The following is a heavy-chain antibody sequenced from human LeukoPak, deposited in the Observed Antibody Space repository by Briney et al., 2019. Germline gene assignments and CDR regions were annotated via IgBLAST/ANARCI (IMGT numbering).Heavy chain of an antibody. CDR1: GFTFSSYA. CDR2: ISGSGGST. V-gene: IGHV3-23*01. J-gene: IGHJ4*02. CDR3: AKDNGDLYFALDY. D-gene: IGHD4-17*01. Sequence: PGGSLRLSCAASGFTFSSYAMSWVRQAPGKGLEWVSAISGSGGSTYYAGSVKGRFTISRDNSKNTLYLQMNSLRAEDTAVYYCAKDNGDLYFALDYWGQGTLVTVSS.